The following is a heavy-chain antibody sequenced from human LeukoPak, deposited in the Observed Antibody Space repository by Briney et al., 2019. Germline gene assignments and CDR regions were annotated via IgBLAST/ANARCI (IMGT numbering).Heavy chain of an antibody. V-gene: IGHV3-23*01. J-gene: IGHJ4*02. CDR3: AKSKLWELLPFDY. D-gene: IGHD1-26*01. CDR1: GFTFSSYA. CDR2: ISGSGGST. Sequence: GGSLRLSCVASGFTFSSYAMSWLRPAPGKGLEWVSVISGSGGSTYYADSVKGRFTISRDNSKNTLYLQMNSLRAEDTAVYYCAKSKLWELLPFDYWGQGTLVTVSS.